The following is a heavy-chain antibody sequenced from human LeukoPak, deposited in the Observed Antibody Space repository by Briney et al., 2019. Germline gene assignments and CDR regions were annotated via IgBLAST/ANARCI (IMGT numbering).Heavy chain of an antibody. CDR2: TSSDESNK. V-gene: IGHV3-30-3*01. CDR1: VFSFRNYS. CDR3: ARDTDEYSDGTDF. D-gene: IGHD4-17*01. J-gene: IGHJ4*02. Sequence: PGRSLRLSCAVSVFSFRNYSMHWVRQAPGKGLEWVAVTSSDESNKYYADSVKGRFTISRDNSKNTLYLQMNSLRAEDTAVYYCARDTDEYSDGTDFWGQGSLVIVSS.